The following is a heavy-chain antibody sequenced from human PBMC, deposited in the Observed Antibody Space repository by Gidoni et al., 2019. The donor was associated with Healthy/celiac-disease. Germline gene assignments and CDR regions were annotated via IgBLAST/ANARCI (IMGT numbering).Heavy chain of an antibody. CDR1: GFTFSSYS. Sequence: EVQLVESGGGLVKPGGSLRLSCAASGFTFSSYSMNWVRQAPGKGLEWVSSISSSSSYIYYADSVKGRFTISRDNAKNSLYLQMNSLRAEDTAVYYCAREPPWDCSSCPAGAFDIWGQGTMVTVSS. CDR2: ISSSSSYI. V-gene: IGHV3-21*01. CDR3: AREPPWDCSSCPAGAFDI. D-gene: IGHD6-13*01. J-gene: IGHJ3*02.